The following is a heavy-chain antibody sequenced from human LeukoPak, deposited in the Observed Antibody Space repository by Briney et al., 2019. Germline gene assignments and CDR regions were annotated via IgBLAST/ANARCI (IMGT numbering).Heavy chain of an antibody. CDR2: ISSSGSTI. V-gene: IGHV3-48*03. J-gene: IGHJ4*02. D-gene: IGHD3-22*01. Sequence: GGSLRLSCAASGFTFSSYEMNWVRQAPGKGLEWVSYISSSGSTIYYADSVKGRFTISRDNAKNSLYLQMNSLRAEDTAVYYCARGGVPEYYHDSSAYFDYWGQGTLVTVSS. CDR1: GFTFSSYE. CDR3: ARGGVPEYYHDSSAYFDY.